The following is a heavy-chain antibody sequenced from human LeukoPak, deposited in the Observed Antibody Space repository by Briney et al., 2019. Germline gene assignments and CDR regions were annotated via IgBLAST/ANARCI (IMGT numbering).Heavy chain of an antibody. CDR1: GFTFSSYS. D-gene: IGHD2-15*01. CDR3: AGSYCSGGSCYDH. CDR2: ISSSSYI. Sequence: PGGSLRLSCAASGFTFSSYSMNWVRQAPGKGLEWVSSISSSSYIYYADSVKGRFTISRDNAKNSLYLQMNSLRAEDTAVYYCAGSYCSGGSCYDHWGQGTLVTVSS. V-gene: IGHV3-21*01. J-gene: IGHJ4*02.